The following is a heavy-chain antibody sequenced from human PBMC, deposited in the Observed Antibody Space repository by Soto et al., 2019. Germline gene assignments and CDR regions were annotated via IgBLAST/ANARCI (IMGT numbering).Heavy chain of an antibody. J-gene: IGHJ3*01. D-gene: IGHD2-21*02. CDR3: ARGDRGAFDL. CDR2: IHSDGSST. CDR1: GFTFSYYW. V-gene: IGHV3-74*01. Sequence: EVRPVESEGGLVQPGGSLSLSCAASGFTFSYYWMHWVRQAPGQGLLWVSRIHSDGSSTTYADSVKGRFTISRDNAKNTVSLQMNSLRVEDTGVYFCARGDRGAFDLWGKGTMVTVSS.